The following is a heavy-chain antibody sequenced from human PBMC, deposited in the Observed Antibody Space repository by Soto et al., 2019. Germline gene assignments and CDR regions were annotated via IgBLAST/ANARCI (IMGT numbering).Heavy chain of an antibody. CDR1: GFTFSSYG. CDR2: IWYDGSNK. D-gene: IGHD6-13*01. Sequence: GGSLRLSCAASGFTFSSYGMHWVRQAPGKGLEWVAVIWYDGSNKYYADSVKGRFTISRDNSKNTLYLQMNSLRAEDTAVYYCARPGIAAAGTYYGMDVWGQGTTVTVSS. J-gene: IGHJ6*02. CDR3: ARPGIAAAGTYYGMDV. V-gene: IGHV3-33*01.